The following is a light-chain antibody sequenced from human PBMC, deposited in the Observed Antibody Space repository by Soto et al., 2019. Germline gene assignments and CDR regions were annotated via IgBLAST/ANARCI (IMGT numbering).Light chain of an antibody. J-gene: IGKJ1*01. CDR3: QQLDIYPHT. V-gene: IGKV1-9*01. CDR1: QGISSY. CDR2: AAS. Sequence: DIQLTQSPSFLSASVGDRVTITCRASQGISSYLAWYQQKPGKAPKLLIYAASTLQSEGPSRFSGSGSGTEFTLTISSLQPEDFATYYWQQLDIYPHTFGQKTKVEI.